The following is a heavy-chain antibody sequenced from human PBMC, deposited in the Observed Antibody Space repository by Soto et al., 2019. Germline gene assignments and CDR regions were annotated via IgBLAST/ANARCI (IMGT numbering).Heavy chain of an antibody. J-gene: IGHJ4*02. Sequence: SETLSLTCTVSGGSISSYYWSWIRQPPGKGLEWIGYIYYSGSTNYNPSLKSRVTISVDTSKNQFSLKLSSVTAADTAVYYCARGGQWLSWGTFDYWGQGTLVTASS. D-gene: IGHD6-19*01. V-gene: IGHV4-59*01. CDR1: GGSISSYY. CDR3: ARGGQWLSWGTFDY. CDR2: IYYSGST.